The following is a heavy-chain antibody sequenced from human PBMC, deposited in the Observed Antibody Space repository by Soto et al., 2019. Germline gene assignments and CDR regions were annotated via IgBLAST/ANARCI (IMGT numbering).Heavy chain of an antibody. CDR3: ATSVGDYFDY. Sequence: QVQLVESGGGVVQPGRSLRLSCAASGFTFSSYGMHWVRQAPGKGLEWVAVISYDGSNKYYADSVKGQFTISRDNSKNTLYLQMNNLIAEDTAVYYCATSVGDYFDYWGQGTLVTVSS. CDR1: GFTFSSYG. V-gene: IGHV3-30*03. D-gene: IGHD3-10*01. J-gene: IGHJ4*02. CDR2: ISYDGSNK.